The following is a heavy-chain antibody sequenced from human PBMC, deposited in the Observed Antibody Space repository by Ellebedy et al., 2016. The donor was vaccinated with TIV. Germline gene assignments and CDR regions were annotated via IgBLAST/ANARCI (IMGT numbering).Heavy chain of an antibody. CDR1: GFIFSTYN. CDR2: ISDSSSSI. J-gene: IGHJ4*02. V-gene: IGHV3-21*01. CDR3: AREGDLWLLTDY. Sequence: PGGSLRLSCAVSGFIFSTYNMNWVRQAPGKGLEWVSLISDSSSSIYYADSVKGRFTISRDNAKNSVYLQMNSLRAEDTAVYYCAREGDLWLLTDYWGQGTLVTVSS. D-gene: IGHD6-19*01.